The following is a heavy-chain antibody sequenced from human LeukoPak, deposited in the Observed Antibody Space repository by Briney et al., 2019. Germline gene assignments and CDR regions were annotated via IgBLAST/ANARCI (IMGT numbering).Heavy chain of an antibody. Sequence: GESLKISCKGSGYSFTSYWIGWVRQMPGKGLEGMGIIYPGDSDTRYSPSFQGQVTISADKSISTAYLQWSSLKASDTAMYYCARRTYYYDSSGYYYYYFDYWGQGTLVTVSS. CDR1: GYSFTSYW. CDR3: ARRTYYYDSSGYYYYYFDY. J-gene: IGHJ4*02. V-gene: IGHV5-51*01. D-gene: IGHD3-22*01. CDR2: IYPGDSDT.